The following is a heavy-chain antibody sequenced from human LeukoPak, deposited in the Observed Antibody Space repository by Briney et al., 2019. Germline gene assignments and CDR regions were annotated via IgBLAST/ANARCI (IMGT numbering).Heavy chain of an antibody. V-gene: IGHV4-59*11. D-gene: IGHD5-24*01. CDR3: ARFSSDGYNLEL. CDR1: GGSISSRY. J-gene: IGHJ4*02. Sequence: SETLSLTRTVSGGSISSRYWSWIRQPPGKGLEWIGYIYYSGSTNYNPSLKSRVTMSVDPSKKYFSLKVDSVIAEDTAIYYCARFSSDGYNLELWGQGTQATVSS. CDR2: IYYSGST.